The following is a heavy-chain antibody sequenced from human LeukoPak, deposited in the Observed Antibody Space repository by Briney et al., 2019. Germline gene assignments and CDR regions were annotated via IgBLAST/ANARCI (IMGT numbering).Heavy chain of an antibody. CDR3: ARAHYDILTGYSPLDY. D-gene: IGHD3-9*01. J-gene: IGHJ4*02. CDR2: ISSSSSYI. V-gene: IGHV3-21*01. CDR1: GFTFSSYS. Sequence: GGSLRLSCAASGFTFSSYSMNWVRQAPGKGLEWVSSISSSSSYIYYADSVKGRFTISRDNAKNSLYLQMNSLRAEDTAVYYCARAHYDILTGYSPLDYWGQGTLVTVCS.